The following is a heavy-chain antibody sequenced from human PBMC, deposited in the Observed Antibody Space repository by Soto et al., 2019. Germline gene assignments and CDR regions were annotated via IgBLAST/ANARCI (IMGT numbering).Heavy chain of an antibody. D-gene: IGHD3-22*01. CDR1: GFTFSSYG. Sequence: GGSLRLSCAASGFTFSSYGMHWVRQAPGKGLEWVAVISYDGSNKYYADSVKGRFTISRDNSKNTLYLQMNSLRAEDTAVYYCAKVGTMIVVVTGLDYWGQGTLVTV. J-gene: IGHJ4*02. V-gene: IGHV3-30*18. CDR2: ISYDGSNK. CDR3: AKVGTMIVVVTGLDY.